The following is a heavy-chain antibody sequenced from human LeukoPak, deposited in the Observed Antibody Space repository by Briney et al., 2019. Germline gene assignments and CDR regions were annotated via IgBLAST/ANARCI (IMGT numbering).Heavy chain of an antibody. CDR1: GGSISSYY. D-gene: IGHD3-22*01. Sequence: ASETLSLTCTVSGGSISSYYWSWIRQPPGKGLEWIGYIHYSGSTNYNPSLKSRVTISVDTSKNQFSLKLNSVTAADTAVYFCARESGSSGYLPFDYRGQGTLVTVSS. J-gene: IGHJ4*02. CDR2: IHYSGST. V-gene: IGHV4-59*01. CDR3: ARESGSSGYLPFDY.